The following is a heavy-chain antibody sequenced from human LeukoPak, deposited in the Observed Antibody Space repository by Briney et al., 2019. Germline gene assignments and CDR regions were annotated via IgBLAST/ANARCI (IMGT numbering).Heavy chain of an antibody. V-gene: IGHV1-8*03. J-gene: IGHJ5*02. CDR2: MNPNSGNT. Sequence: ASVKVSCKASGHTFTSYDINWVRQATGQGLEWMGWMNPNSGNTGYAQKFQGRVTITRNTSISTAYMELSSLRSEDTAVYYCARNRMKTGFDPWGQRTLVTVSS. D-gene: IGHD1-14*01. CDR1: GHTFTSYD. CDR3: ARNRMKTGFDP.